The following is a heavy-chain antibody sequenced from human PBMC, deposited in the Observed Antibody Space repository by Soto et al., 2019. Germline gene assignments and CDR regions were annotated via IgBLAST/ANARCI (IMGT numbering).Heavy chain of an antibody. CDR3: ARRHGDTYYFDY. CDR2: IYYSGST. D-gene: IGHD4-17*01. V-gene: IGHV4-59*08. CDR1: GGSISSYY. J-gene: IGHJ4*02. Sequence: SETLSLTCTVSGGSISSYYWSWIRQPPGKGLEWIGYIYYSGSTNYNPSLKSRVTISVDTSKNQFSLKLSSVTAADTAVYYCARRHGDTYYFDYWGQGTLVTVSS.